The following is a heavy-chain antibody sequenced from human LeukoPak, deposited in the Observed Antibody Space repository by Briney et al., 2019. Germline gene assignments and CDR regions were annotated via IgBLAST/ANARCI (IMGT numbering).Heavy chain of an antibody. Sequence: GGSLRLSCAASGFTLSNYWLTWVRQAPGQGLEWVAVISYDGSNKYYADSVKGRFTISTDNSKNTLYLQMNSLRAEDTAVYYCAKDRLLTGYENGYSSGWFDYWGQGTLVTVSS. CDR1: GFTLSNYW. V-gene: IGHV3-30*18. CDR3: AKDRLLTGYENGYSSGWFDY. CDR2: ISYDGSNK. J-gene: IGHJ4*02. D-gene: IGHD6-19*01.